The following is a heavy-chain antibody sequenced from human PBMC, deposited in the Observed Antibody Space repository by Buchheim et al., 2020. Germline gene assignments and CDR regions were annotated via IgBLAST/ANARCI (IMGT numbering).Heavy chain of an antibody. V-gene: IGHV3-23*01. D-gene: IGHD3-3*01. CDR1: GFTFSSYA. CDR3: AKVFYYDFWSGYYTSGT. Sequence: EVQLLESGGGLVQPGGSLRLSCAASGFTFSSYAMSWVRQAPGKGLEWVSAISGSGGSPYYADSVKGRFTISRDNSKNTLYRQMNSLRAEDTAVYYCAKVFYYDFWSGYYTSGTWGQGTL. CDR2: ISGSGGSP. J-gene: IGHJ5*02.